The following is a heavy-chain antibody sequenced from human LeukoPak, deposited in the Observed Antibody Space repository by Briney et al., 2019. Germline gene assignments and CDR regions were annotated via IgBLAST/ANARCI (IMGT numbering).Heavy chain of an antibody. V-gene: IGHV4-39*01. CDR3: ARLGYCSSTSCYSLFYYYYYMDV. Sequence: SETLSLTCTASAGFIRSSSYYWGWIRQPPGKGREGIGRIYYSGSTYYNPSLKSRVTISLNTSKNRFSLKLSSLTAANTPVYSFARLGYCSSTSCYSLFYYYYYMDVGGKETAVTLSS. CDR2: IYYSGST. D-gene: IGHD2-2*01. CDR1: AGFIRSSSYY. J-gene: IGHJ6*03.